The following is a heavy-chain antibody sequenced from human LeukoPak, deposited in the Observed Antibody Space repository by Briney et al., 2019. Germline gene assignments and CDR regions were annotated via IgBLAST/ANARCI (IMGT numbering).Heavy chain of an antibody. V-gene: IGHV4-34*01. CDR1: GGSFSGYY. CDR3: ARHYSSSWSNWFDP. J-gene: IGHJ5*02. D-gene: IGHD6-13*01. Sequence: KPSETLSLTCAVYGGSFSGYYWSWIRQPPGKGLEWIGEINHSGSTNYNPSLKSRVTISVDTSKNQFSLKLSSVTAADTAVYYCARHYSSSWSNWFDPWGQGTLVTVSS. CDR2: INHSGST.